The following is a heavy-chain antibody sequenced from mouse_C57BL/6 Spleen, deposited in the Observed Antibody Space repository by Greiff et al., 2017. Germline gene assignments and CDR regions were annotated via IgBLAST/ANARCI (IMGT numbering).Heavy chain of an antibody. V-gene: IGHV1-69*01. CDR2: IDPSDSYT. CDR1: GYTFTSYW. J-gene: IGHJ4*01. D-gene: IGHD3-3*01. Sequence: QVQLQQPGAELVMPGASVKLSCKASGYTFTSYWMHWVKQRPGQGLEWIGEIDPSDSYTNYNQKFKGKSTLTVDKSSSTAYMQLSSLTSEDSAVYYCARGLGIDYAMDYWGQGTSVTVSS. CDR3: ARGLGIDYAMDY.